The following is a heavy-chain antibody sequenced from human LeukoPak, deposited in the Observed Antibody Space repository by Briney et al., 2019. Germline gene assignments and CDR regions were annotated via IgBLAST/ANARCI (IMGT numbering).Heavy chain of an antibody. CDR1: GGSISSYY. Sequence: PSETLSLTCTVSGGSISSYYWSWIRQPPGKGLEWIGEINHSGSTNYNPSLKSRVTISVDTSKNQFSLKLSSVTAADTAVYYCARVFDYDDAFDIWGQGTMVTVSS. V-gene: IGHV4-34*01. CDR2: INHSGST. D-gene: IGHD3-9*01. J-gene: IGHJ3*02. CDR3: ARVFDYDDAFDI.